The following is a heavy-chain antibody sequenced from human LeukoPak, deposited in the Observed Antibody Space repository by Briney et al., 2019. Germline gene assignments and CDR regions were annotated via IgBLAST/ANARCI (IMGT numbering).Heavy chain of an antibody. CDR1: GFTFSSYS. CDR2: ISSSGTI. V-gene: IGHV3-48*04. Sequence: PGGSLRLSCAASGFTFSSYSMNWVRQAPGKGLEWVSYISSSGTIYYADSVKGRFTISRDNAKNSLYLQMNSLRAEDTAVYYCARELERRLGEDYWGQGTLVTVSS. D-gene: IGHD1-1*01. J-gene: IGHJ4*02. CDR3: ARELERRLGEDY.